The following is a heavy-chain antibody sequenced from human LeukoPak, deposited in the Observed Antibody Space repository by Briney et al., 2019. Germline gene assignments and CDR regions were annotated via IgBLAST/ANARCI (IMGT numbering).Heavy chain of an antibody. CDR3: ARDHYEGFDY. J-gene: IGHJ4*02. CDR1: GFTFSSYA. V-gene: IGHV3-30-3*01. Sequence: GGSLRLSCAASGFTFSSYAMHWVRQAPGKGLEWVAVISYDGSNKYYADSVKGRFTISRDNSKNTLYLQMNSLRAEDTAVYYCARDHYEGFDYWGQGTLVTVSS. D-gene: IGHD4-17*01. CDR2: ISYDGSNK.